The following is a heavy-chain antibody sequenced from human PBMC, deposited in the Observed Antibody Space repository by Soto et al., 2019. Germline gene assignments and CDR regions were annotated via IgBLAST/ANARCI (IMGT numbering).Heavy chain of an antibody. CDR3: AKGITSVVTSKGIDY. D-gene: IGHD1-20*01. J-gene: IGHJ4*02. CDR1: GFPFGRYG. V-gene: IGHV3-23*01. Sequence: GGAVNRSCGASGFPFGRYGMTWVRKATGKGLEWVASISGSGSSTYSADSVKGRFTVSRDNSKNTQYLQMDSLRVEDTAVYFCAKGITSVVTSKGIDYWGQGTLVTVSS. CDR2: ISGSGSST.